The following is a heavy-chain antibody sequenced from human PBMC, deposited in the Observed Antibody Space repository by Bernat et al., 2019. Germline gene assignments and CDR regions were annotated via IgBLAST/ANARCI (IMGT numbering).Heavy chain of an antibody. CDR2: ISSNGRAT. D-gene: IGHD1-1*01. J-gene: IGHJ4*02. CDR3: AKTGQFDN. CDR1: GFTFSSYA. Sequence: EVQLLESGGGLVQPGGSLRLSCAASGFTFSSYAMSWGRQAPGKGLEWVSTISSNGRATWYADSVKGRFTISRDNSKSVLYLQMDSLRAEDTAVYYCAKTGQFDNLGQGTLVTVSS. V-gene: IGHV3-23*01.